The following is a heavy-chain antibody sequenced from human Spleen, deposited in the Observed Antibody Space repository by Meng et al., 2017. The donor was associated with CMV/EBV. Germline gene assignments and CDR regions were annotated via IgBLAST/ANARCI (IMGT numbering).Heavy chain of an antibody. CDR3: ASNGPRWKGGLHY. J-gene: IGHJ4*01. Sequence: ASVKVSCKGSGYTFTDYYIHWVRQAPGQGLEWMGWISPISGGTFYAQKFQGRVTMTRDTSISTAYMDLSSLRSDDTAIYYCASNGPRWKGGLHYWGQGTLVTVSS. CDR1: GYTFTDYY. CDR2: ISPISGGT. D-gene: IGHD1-1*01. V-gene: IGHV1-2*02.